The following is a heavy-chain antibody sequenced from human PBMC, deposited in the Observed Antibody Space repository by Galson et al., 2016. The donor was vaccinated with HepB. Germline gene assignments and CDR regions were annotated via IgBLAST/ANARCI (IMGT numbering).Heavy chain of an antibody. CDR3: ARDATWCLDY. J-gene: IGHJ4*02. CDR2: IEKDGREQ. CDR1: GFTFSNYW. V-gene: IGHV3-7*01. Sequence: SLRLSCAASGFTFSNYWMAWVRQAPGKGLEWVANIEKDGREQHYVDSVKGRFIISRDNAKNSVYLQMNSLRDEGTAVYYCARDATWCLDYWGRGTLVTVSS. D-gene: IGHD2-15*01.